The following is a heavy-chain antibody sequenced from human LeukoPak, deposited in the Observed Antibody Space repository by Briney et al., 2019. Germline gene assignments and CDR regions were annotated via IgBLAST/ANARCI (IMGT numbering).Heavy chain of an antibody. J-gene: IGHJ4*02. CDR3: AKPKYSSSYYFDY. Sequence: GGSLRLSCAASGFTFSSYGMHWVRQAPGKGLEWVAVIWYGGSNKYYADSVKGRFTISRDNSKNTLYLQMNSLRAEDTAVYYCAKPKYSSSYYFDYWGQGTLVTVSS. V-gene: IGHV3-30*02. D-gene: IGHD6-6*01. CDR2: IWYGGSNK. CDR1: GFTFSSYG.